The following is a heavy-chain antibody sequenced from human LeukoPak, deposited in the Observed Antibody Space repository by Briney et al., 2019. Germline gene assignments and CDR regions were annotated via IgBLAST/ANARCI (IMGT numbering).Heavy chain of an antibody. CDR3: ARGTTDYQLLFGY. CDR1: GGSISSSSYY. CDR2: IYYSGST. V-gene: IGHV4-39*07. D-gene: IGHD2-2*01. J-gene: IGHJ4*02. Sequence: SETLSLTCTVSGGSISSSSYYWGWIRQPPGKGLEWIGSIYYSGSTYYNPSLKSRVTISVDTSKNQFSLKLSSVTAADTAVYYCARGTTDYQLLFGYWGQGTLVTVSS.